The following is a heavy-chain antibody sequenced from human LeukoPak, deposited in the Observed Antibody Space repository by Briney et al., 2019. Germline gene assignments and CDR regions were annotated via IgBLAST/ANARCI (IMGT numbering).Heavy chain of an antibody. J-gene: IGHJ3*02. CDR3: ARDGRIVGTTPSEWLLSNDAFDI. V-gene: IGHV3-21*01. D-gene: IGHD3-3*01. Sequence: KTGGSLRLSCATSEFIFINYWMHWVRQAPGKGLEWVSSISSSSSYIYYADSVKGRFTISRDNAKNSLYLQMNSLRAEDTAVYYCARDGRIVGTTPSEWLLSNDAFDIWGQGTMVTVSS. CDR1: EFIFINYW. CDR2: ISSSSSYI.